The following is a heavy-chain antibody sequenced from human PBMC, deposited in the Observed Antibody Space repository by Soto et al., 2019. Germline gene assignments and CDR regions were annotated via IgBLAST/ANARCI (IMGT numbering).Heavy chain of an antibody. CDR2: MNPNSGNT. D-gene: IGHD6-13*01. Sequence: GASVKVSCEACGYRLTSYDINWVRQATGQGLEWMGWMNPNSGNTGYAQKFQGRVTMTRNTSISTAYMELSSLRSEDTAVYYCARGGGSSWYSLYYYYYMDVWGKGTTVTVSS. J-gene: IGHJ6*03. CDR3: ARGGGSSWYSLYYYYYMDV. CDR1: GYRLTSYD. V-gene: IGHV1-8*01.